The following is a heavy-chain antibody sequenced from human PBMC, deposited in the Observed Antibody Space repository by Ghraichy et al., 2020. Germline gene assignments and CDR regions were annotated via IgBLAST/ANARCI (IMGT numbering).Heavy chain of an antibody. CDR3: ATGVDYSGSSRYYHALYPDY. CDR2: IKSHPEGGAR. D-gene: IGHD3-10*01. CDR1: GFTFIDAG. V-gene: IGHV3-15*01. J-gene: IGHJ4*02. Sequence: GGSLRLSCTASGFTFIDAGMNWVRQAPGKGLEWVGRIKSHPEGGAREYAAPVQGRFTISRDDSKKTLYLEMSSLKIEDTAVYYCATGVDYSGSSRYYHALYPDYCGQGTLVTVSS.